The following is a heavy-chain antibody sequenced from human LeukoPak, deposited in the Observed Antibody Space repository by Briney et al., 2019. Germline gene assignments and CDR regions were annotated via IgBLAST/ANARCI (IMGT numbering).Heavy chain of an antibody. CDR2: IYYSGST. D-gene: IGHD3-16*01. V-gene: IGHV4-39*07. J-gene: IGHJ4*02. CDR3: ARTGDLRLGELPLDY. CDR1: GGSISSSSYY. Sequence: SETLSLTCTVSGGSISSSSYYWGWIRQPPGKGLEWIGSIYYSGSTYYNPSLKSRVTISVDTSKNQFSLKLSSVTAADTAVYYCARTGDLRLGELPLDYWGQGTLVTVSS.